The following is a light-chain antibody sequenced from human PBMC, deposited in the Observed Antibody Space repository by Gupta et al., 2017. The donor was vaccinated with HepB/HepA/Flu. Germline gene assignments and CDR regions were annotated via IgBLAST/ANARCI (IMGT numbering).Light chain of an antibody. Sequence: DIQMTQSPSSLSASVGDRVTITFRASQNISSYLNWYQQKPGKAPKLLIYAASSLQSGVPSRFSGSGSGTDFTLTISRLQPEDFATYYCQQRDSTLWTFGQGTKVEIK. CDR2: AAS. V-gene: IGKV1-39*01. CDR1: QNISSY. CDR3: QQRDSTLWT. J-gene: IGKJ1*01.